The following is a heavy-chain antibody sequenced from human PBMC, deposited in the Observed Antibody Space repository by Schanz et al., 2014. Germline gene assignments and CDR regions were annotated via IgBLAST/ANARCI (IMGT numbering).Heavy chain of an antibody. D-gene: IGHD2-2*01. V-gene: IGHV4-4*02. CDR2: IIHDGRT. CDR1: GVSISSTNW. J-gene: IGHJ5*02. Sequence: QVQLQESGPGLVKPSGTLSLTCAVSGVSISSTNWWHWVRQSPGKGLEWLGEIIHDGRTNYNPSLGRRVTISLDNSENHFSLELPSVTAADTALYFCARVKQGCSDTSCVLDPWGQGTLVTVSS. CDR3: ARVKQGCSDTSCVLDP.